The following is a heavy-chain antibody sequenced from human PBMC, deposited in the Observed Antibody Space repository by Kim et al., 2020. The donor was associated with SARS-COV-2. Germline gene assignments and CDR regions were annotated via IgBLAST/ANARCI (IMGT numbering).Heavy chain of an antibody. D-gene: IGHD2-2*01. Sequence: GGSLRLSCTAPGFTFNKFAMSWVRQAPGKGLEWVSIISVRGDFTYYADSVKGRFTISRDNSKSTLYLQLNSLRAEDTAVYYCAKGGSTSNYAFDLWGQGTLVTVSS. CDR2: ISVRGDFT. J-gene: IGHJ3*01. V-gene: IGHV3-23*01. CDR1: GFTFNKFA. CDR3: AKGGSTSNYAFDL.